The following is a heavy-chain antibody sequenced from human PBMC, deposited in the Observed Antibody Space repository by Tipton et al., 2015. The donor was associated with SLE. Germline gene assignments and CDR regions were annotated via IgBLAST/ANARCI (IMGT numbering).Heavy chain of an antibody. CDR2: IYYSGST. CDR3: ARDDSWAYCGGDCGGYFDL. J-gene: IGHJ2*01. CDR1: GGSISSSSYY. D-gene: IGHD2-21*01. Sequence: TLSLTCTVSGGSISSSSYYWGWIRQPPGKGLEWIGSIYYSGSTYYNPSLKSRVTISVDTSKNQFSLKLSSVTAADTAVYYCARDDSWAYCGGDCGGYFDLWGRGTLVPASS. V-gene: IGHV4-39*07.